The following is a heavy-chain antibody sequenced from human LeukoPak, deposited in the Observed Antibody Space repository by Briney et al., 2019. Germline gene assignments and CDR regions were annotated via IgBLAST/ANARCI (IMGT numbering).Heavy chain of an antibody. CDR3: AREVLSSWYIDFGY. J-gene: IGHJ4*02. CDR1: GGSISSGDYY. Sequence: SETLSLTCTVSGGSISSGDYYWGWIRQPPGKGLEWIGYIYYSGSTYYNPSLKSRVTISVDTSKNQFSLKLSSVTAADTAVYYCAREVLSSWYIDFGYWGQGTLVTVSS. CDR2: IYYSGST. D-gene: IGHD6-13*01. V-gene: IGHV4-30-4*08.